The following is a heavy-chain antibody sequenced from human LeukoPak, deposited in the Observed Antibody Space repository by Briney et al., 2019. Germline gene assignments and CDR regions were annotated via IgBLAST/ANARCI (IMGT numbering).Heavy chain of an antibody. CDR2: ISSSSSYI. Sequence: GGSLRLSCAASGFTFSSYSMNWVRQAPGKGLEWVSSISSSSSYIYYADSVKGRFTIPRDNAKNSLYLQMNSLRAEDTAVYYCARGGGDYGFDYWGQGTLVTVSS. CDR3: ARGGGDYGFDY. J-gene: IGHJ4*02. D-gene: IGHD4-17*01. V-gene: IGHV3-21*01. CDR1: GFTFSSYS.